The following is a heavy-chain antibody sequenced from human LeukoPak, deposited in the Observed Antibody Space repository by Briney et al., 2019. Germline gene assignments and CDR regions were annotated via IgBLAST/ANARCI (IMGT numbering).Heavy chain of an antibody. CDR3: ARGLSAVGGYNY. Sequence: PGVSLRLSCAASGFTFSDYYMTWIRQAPGKGLEWVSYISSSYYTNSADSVKGRFTISRDNAKNSLYLQMNSLRAEDTAVYYCARGLSAVGGYNYWGQGTLVTVSS. J-gene: IGHJ4*02. V-gene: IGHV3-11*05. D-gene: IGHD5-12*01. CDR1: GFTFSDYY. CDR2: ISSSYYT.